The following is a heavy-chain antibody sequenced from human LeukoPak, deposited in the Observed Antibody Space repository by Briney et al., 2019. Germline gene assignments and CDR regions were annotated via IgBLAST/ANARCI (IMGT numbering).Heavy chain of an antibody. J-gene: IGHJ4*02. V-gene: IGHV1-2*02. CDR2: INPNSGGT. CDR1: GYTFTGYY. Sequence: ASVKVSCKASGYTFTGYYMHWERQAPGQGLEWMGWINPNSGGTNYAQKFQGRVTMTRDTSISTAYMELSRLRSDDTAVYYCARNYRVVPPARYFDYWGQGTLVTVSS. CDR3: ARNYRVVPPARYFDY. D-gene: IGHD3-3*01.